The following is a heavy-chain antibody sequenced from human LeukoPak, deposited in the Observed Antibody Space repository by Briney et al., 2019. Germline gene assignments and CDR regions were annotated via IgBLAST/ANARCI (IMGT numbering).Heavy chain of an antibody. D-gene: IGHD6-6*01. V-gene: IGHV3-48*01. CDR2: VSSSGNTI. CDR3: ARVGYSSSSGHFDY. J-gene: IGHJ4*02. Sequence: PGGSLRLSCAASGFTFSSYSMNWVRQAPGKGLEWISYVSSSGNTIYNADSVKGRLTISRDNAKSSLYLQMNSLRAEDTAIYYCARVGYSSSSGHFDYWGQGTLVTVSS. CDR1: GFTFSSYS.